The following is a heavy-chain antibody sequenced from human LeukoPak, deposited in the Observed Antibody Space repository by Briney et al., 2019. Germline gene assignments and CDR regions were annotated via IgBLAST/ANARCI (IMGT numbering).Heavy chain of an antibody. V-gene: IGHV3-48*04. CDR1: GFTFSSYS. J-gene: IGHJ4*02. CDR3: ASAVATGHDY. D-gene: IGHD5-12*01. Sequence: GGSLRLSCAASGFTFSSYSMNWVRQAPGKGLEWVSYISSSSSTIYYADSVKGRFTISRDNAKNSLHLQMNSLRAEDTAVYYCASAVATGHDYWGQGTLVTVSS. CDR2: ISSSSSTI.